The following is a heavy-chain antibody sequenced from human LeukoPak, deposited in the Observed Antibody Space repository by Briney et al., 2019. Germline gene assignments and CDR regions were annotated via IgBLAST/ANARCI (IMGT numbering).Heavy chain of an antibody. CDR3: ARARLRYFDWSPHDAFDI. V-gene: IGHV4-59*01. D-gene: IGHD3-9*01. Sequence: SETLSLTCTVSGGSISSYYWSWIRQPPGKGLEWIGYIYYSGSTNYNPSLKSRVTISVDTSKNQFSLKLSSVTAADTAVYYCARARLRYFDWSPHDAFDIWGQGTMVTVSS. CDR2: IYYSGST. J-gene: IGHJ3*02. CDR1: GGSISSYY.